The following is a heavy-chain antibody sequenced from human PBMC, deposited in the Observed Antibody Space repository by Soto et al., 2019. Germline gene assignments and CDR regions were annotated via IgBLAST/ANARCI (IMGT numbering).Heavy chain of an antibody. CDR3: ATAVDTAMARRFDY. J-gene: IGHJ4*02. V-gene: IGHV1-24*01. CDR2: FDPEDGET. Sequence: AASVKVSCKVSGYTLTELSMHWVRQAPGKGLEWMGGFDPEDGETIYAQKFQGRVTMTEDTSTDTAYMELSSLRSEDTAVYYCATAVDTAMARRFDYWGQGTLVTVSS. CDR1: GYTLTELS. D-gene: IGHD5-18*01.